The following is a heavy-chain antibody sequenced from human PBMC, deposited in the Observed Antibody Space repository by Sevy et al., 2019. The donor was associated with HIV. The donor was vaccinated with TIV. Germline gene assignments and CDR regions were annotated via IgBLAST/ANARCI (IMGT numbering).Heavy chain of an antibody. CDR3: ARGGGIYYDSRGFHPQYYFDS. J-gene: IGHJ4*02. V-gene: IGHV4-59*01. Sequence: SETLSLTCAVSGGSINSFFWSWIRQSPGKGLEWIGYVYDSGNSEYNPSLRSRVTISVDTSKKQFSLKVSFVTAADTAVYYCARGGGIYYDSRGFHPQYYFDSWGQGTLVTVSS. CDR1: GGSINSFF. CDR2: VYDSGNS. D-gene: IGHD3-22*01.